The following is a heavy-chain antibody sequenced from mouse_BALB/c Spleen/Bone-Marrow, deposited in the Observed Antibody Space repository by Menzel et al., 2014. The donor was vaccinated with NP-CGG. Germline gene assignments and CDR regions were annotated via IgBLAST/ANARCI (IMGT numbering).Heavy chain of an antibody. V-gene: IGHV1-15*01. J-gene: IGHJ3*01. Sequence: VKLMESGAELVRPGASVKLSCKALGYTLTDYEMHWVKQTPVHGLEWIGAIHPGSGGTAHNQKFKGKAKLTADKSSSTAYMELSSLTSEASAVYCCTREGLQGTGFAYWGQGTLVTVSA. D-gene: IGHD2-14*01. CDR2: IHPGSGGT. CDR3: TREGLQGTGFAY. CDR1: GYTLTDYE.